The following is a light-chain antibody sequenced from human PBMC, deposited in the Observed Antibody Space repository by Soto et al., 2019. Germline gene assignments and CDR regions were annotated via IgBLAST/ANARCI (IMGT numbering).Light chain of an antibody. Sequence: NFMLTPPHSVSESPGKTVTISCTRSSGSIASNYVQWYQQRPGSAPTPVIYEDNERPSGVPDRFSGSIDSSSNSASLTISGLKTDYEADYYCQSYHSGNVVFGGGTKLTVL. CDR1: SGSIASNY. CDR2: EDN. J-gene: IGLJ2*01. V-gene: IGLV6-57*04. CDR3: QSYHSGNVV.